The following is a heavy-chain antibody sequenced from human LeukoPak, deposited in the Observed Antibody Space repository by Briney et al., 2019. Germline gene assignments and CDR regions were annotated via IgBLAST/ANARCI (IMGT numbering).Heavy chain of an antibody. J-gene: IGHJ4*02. CDR1: GFTFSSYA. CDR3: AKWPEGATPKFHY. CDR2: ISGSGGVT. V-gene: IGHV3-23*01. Sequence: GGSLRLSCAASGFTFSSYAMSWVRQAPGKGLEWVSTISGSGGVTYYPDSVRGRFTISRDNSKNTLHLQMDSLRAEDTAIYYCAKWPEGATPKFHYWGQGTLVIVSS. D-gene: IGHD1-26*01.